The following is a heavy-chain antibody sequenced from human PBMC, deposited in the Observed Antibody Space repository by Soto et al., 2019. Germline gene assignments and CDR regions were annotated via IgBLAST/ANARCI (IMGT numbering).Heavy chain of an antibody. V-gene: IGHV3-30-3*01. CDR3: ARGYDILTGYYSVGMDV. CDR1: GFTFSSYA. Sequence: QVQLVESGGGVVQPGRSLRLSCAASGFTFSSYAMHWVRQAPGKGLEWVAVISYDGSNKYYAYSVKGRFTISRDNSKNTLYLQMNSLRAEDTAVYSSARGYDILTGYYSVGMDVWGQGTTVTVSS. D-gene: IGHD3-9*01. J-gene: IGHJ6*02. CDR2: ISYDGSNK.